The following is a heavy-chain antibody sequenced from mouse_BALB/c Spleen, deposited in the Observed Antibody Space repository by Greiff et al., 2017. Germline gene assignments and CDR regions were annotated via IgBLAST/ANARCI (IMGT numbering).Heavy chain of an antibody. Sequence: QVQLQQSGAELAKPGASVKMSCKASGYTFTSYWMHWVKQRPGQGLEWIGYINPSTGYTEYNQKFKDKATLTADKSSSTAYMQLSSLTSEDSAVYYCARGGLGSFDYWGQGTTLTVSS. V-gene: IGHV1-7*01. CDR2: INPSTGYT. CDR3: ARGGLGSFDY. CDR1: GYTFTSYW. J-gene: IGHJ2*01. D-gene: IGHD4-1*01.